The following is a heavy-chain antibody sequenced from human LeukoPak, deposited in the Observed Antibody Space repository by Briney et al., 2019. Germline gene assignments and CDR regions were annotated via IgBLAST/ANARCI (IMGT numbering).Heavy chain of an antibody. V-gene: IGHV3-66*01. CDR1: EFSVGSNY. CDR2: IYSGGST. D-gene: IGHD4-17*01. CDR3: ARAMTTVNHFDY. J-gene: IGHJ4*02. Sequence: GGSLRLSCAASEFSVGSNYMTWVRQAPGKGLEWVSLIYSGGSTYYADSVKGRFTISRDNSKNTLYLQMNSLRAEDTAVYYCARAMTTVNHFDYWGQGTLVTVSS.